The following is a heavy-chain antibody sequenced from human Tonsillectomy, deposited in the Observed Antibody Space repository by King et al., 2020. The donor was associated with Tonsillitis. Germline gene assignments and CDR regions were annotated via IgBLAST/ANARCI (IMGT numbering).Heavy chain of an antibody. Sequence: VQLVESGGGLVQPGGSLRLSCAASGFTVSSKHMSWVRQAPGKGLEWVSVIYNDGSTYYADSVKGRFTISRHNFKSTLYLQMNSLRTEDTAMYYCARVGCDSSGYFRINDGFDIWGQGTMVTVSS. J-gene: IGHJ3*02. CDR3: ARVGCDSSGYFRINDGFDI. CDR1: GFTVSSKH. D-gene: IGHD3-22*01. V-gene: IGHV3-53*04. CDR2: IYNDGST.